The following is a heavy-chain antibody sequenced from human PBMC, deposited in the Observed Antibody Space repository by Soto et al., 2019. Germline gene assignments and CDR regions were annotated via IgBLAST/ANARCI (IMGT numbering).Heavy chain of an antibody. CDR2: INPNSGGT. J-gene: IGHJ4*02. V-gene: IGHV1-2*04. CDR3: ARPSGYYPYYFDD. Sequence: ASVKVSCKTSGYTFTNYYIHWVRQAPGQGLEWMGWINPNSGGTNYAQKFQDWVTMTRDTSISTAYMELNRLRSDDTAVYYWARPSGYYPYYFDDWGQGSLVTVSS. CDR1: GYTFTNYY. D-gene: IGHD3-22*01.